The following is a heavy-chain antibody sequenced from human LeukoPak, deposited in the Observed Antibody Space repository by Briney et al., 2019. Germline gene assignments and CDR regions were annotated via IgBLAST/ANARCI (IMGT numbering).Heavy chain of an antibody. D-gene: IGHD3-9*01. CDR1: GGSISSYY. Sequence: SETLSLTCTVSGGSISSYYWSWIRQPPGKGLEWIGYIYYSGSTNYNPSLKSRVTISVDTSKNQFSLKLSSVTAADTAVYYCAGYDILTGYSNADYYYGMDVWGQGTTVTVSS. CDR2: IYYSGST. J-gene: IGHJ6*02. V-gene: IGHV4-59*01. CDR3: AGYDILTGYSNADYYYGMDV.